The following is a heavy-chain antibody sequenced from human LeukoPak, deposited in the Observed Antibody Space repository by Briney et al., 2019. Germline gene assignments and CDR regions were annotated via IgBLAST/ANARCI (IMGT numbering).Heavy chain of an antibody. V-gene: IGHV3-69-1*01. D-gene: IGHD4-23*01. CDR2: ISSRSYT. Sequence: GGSLRLSCAASGFSFSVYSMNWVRQAPGKGLEWVSSISSRSYTDYADSVRGRFAISRDNAKNSLFLQMNSLRAEDTAVYYCASYGGFTSATLVDLLWGQGTLVTVSS. CDR1: GFSFSVYS. J-gene: IGHJ4*02. CDR3: ASYGGFTSATLVDLL.